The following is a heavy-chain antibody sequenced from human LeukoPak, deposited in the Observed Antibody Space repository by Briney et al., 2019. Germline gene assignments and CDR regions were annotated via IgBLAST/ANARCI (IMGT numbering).Heavy chain of an antibody. J-gene: IGHJ4*02. Sequence: KPSQTLSLTCTVSGGSINSGSYYWSWIRQPPGKGLEWIGEINHSGSTNYNPSLKSRVTISVDTSKNQFSLKLSSVTAADTAVYYCARGSYPRGPKTGGFDYWGQGTLVTVSS. CDR2: INHSGST. CDR1: GGSINSGSYY. CDR3: ARGSYPRGPKTGGFDY. D-gene: IGHD3-10*01. V-gene: IGHV4-39*07.